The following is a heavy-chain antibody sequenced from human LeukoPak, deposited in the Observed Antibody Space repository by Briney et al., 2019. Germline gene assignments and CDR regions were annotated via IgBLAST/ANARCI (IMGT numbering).Heavy chain of an antibody. J-gene: IGHJ4*02. D-gene: IGHD3-10*01. CDR1: GGSFNSYY. V-gene: IGHV4-59*01. CDR2: IYYSGST. Sequence: SETLSLTCTVSGGSFNSYYWSWIRQPPGKGLEWIGYIYYSGSTSYNPSLKSRVTISVDTSKNQFSLKLRSVTAADTAVYFCAREASRAGTYYLDYWGQGTLLAGSS. CDR3: AREASRAGTYYLDY.